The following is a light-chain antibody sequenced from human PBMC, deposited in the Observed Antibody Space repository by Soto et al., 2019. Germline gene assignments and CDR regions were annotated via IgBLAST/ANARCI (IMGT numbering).Light chain of an antibody. J-gene: IGKJ1*01. CDR3: QEYNTWPWT. Sequence: EIVMTQSPATLSVSPGERATLSCRASQSVSSNLAWYQQKPGQAPRLLIYGASTRATGIPARFSGSGSGTEFILTISSLQSEDFAVYYCQEYNTWPWTFGQGTKVDI. CDR1: QSVSSN. CDR2: GAS. V-gene: IGKV3-15*01.